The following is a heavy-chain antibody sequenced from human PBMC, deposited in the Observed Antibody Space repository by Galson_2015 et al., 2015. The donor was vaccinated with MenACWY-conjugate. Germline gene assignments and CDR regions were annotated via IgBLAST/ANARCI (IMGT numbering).Heavy chain of an antibody. Sequence: SETLSLTCTVSGASTNIYYWTWIRQPPGKGLGWIGHIYYSGNTKYNPSLQSRVTILEDTSKKQFSLKLSSVTAADTAVYYCARSTTGNYMDVWGKGATVTVSS. CDR1: GASTNIYY. D-gene: IGHD4-17*01. CDR3: ARSTTGNYMDV. J-gene: IGHJ6*03. CDR2: IYYSGNT. V-gene: IGHV4-59*01.